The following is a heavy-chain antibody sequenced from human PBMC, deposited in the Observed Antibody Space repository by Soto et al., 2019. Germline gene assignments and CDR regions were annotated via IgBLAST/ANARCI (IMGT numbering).Heavy chain of an antibody. V-gene: IGHV2-70*01. D-gene: IGHD6-19*01. CDR2: IDWDDDK. CDR3: ARIGDVKGDGWTSFDY. CDR1: GFSLSTSGMC. J-gene: IGHJ4*02. Sequence: GSGPTLVNPTQTLTLTCTFSGFSLSTSGMCVSWIRQPPGKALEWLALIDWDDDKYYSTSLKTRLTISKDTSKNQVVLTMTNMDPVDTATYYCARIGDVKGDGWTSFDYWGQGTLVTVSS.